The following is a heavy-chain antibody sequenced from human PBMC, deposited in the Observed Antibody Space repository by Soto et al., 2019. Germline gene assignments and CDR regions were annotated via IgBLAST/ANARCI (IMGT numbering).Heavy chain of an antibody. Sequence: EVELLESGGGLVQPGGSLQLSCVGSGFTFGSNAMSWVRLAPGKGLEWVYFISGSGVSTSYAESVKGRVTMSRDNSRNTVFLQMHSLRVEDTATYYCAKIYSSSSEDAFDVWGQGTVVTVSS. V-gene: IGHV3-23*01. D-gene: IGHD6-6*01. CDR3: AKIYSSSSEDAFDV. CDR2: ISGSGVST. CDR1: GFTFGSNA. J-gene: IGHJ3*01.